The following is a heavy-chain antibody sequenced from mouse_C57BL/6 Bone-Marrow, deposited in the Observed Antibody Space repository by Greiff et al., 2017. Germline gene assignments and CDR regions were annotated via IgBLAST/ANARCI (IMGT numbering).Heavy chain of an antibody. CDR2: IWRGGST. J-gene: IGHJ4*01. Sequence: QVQLKESGTGLVQPSQSLSITCTVSGFSLTSYGVHWVRQSPGKGLEWLGVIWRGGSTDYNAAFMSRLSITKDNSKSQVFFKMNSLQADDTAIYYCAKNGLWDYDGGPLYAMDYWGQGTSVTVSS. CDR1: GFSLTSYG. CDR3: AKNGLWDYDGGPLYAMDY. V-gene: IGHV2-5*01. D-gene: IGHD2-4*01.